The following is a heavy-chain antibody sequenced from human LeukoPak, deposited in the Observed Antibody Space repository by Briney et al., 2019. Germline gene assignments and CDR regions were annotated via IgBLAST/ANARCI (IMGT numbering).Heavy chain of an antibody. Sequence: PGGSLRLSCAASGFTFSSYRMNWVRQAPGKGLEWISYIDSGSSAVYYADSVKGRFTISRDNAKNSLYLQMNSLRDEDTAVYYCARWDSGSYYGIGDWGQGTLVTVSS. J-gene: IGHJ4*02. V-gene: IGHV3-48*02. CDR3: ARWDSGSYYGIGD. CDR2: IDSGSSAV. CDR1: GFTFSSYR. D-gene: IGHD1-26*01.